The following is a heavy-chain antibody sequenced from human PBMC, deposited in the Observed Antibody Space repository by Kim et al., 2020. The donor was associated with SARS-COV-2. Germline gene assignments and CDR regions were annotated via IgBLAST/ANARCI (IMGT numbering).Heavy chain of an antibody. V-gene: IGHV3-23*03. CDR1: GFTFSSYA. J-gene: IGHJ4*02. CDR2: IYSGGSTT. CDR3: AKDLYYDSSGYGGVYFDY. Sequence: GGSLRLSCAASGFTFSSYAMSWVCQAPGKGLEWVSVIYSGGSTTYYADSVKGRFIISRDNSKNTLYLQMNSLRAEDTAVYYCAKDLYYDSSGYGGVYFDYWGQGTLVTVSS. D-gene: IGHD3-22*01.